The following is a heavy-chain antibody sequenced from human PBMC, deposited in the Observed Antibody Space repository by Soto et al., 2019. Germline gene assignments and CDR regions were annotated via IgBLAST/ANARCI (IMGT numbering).Heavy chain of an antibody. CDR1: GGSISSSNW. V-gene: IGHV4-4*02. CDR3: ATDRRH. CDR2: IYYSGST. Sequence: QVHLQESGPGLVKPSGTLSLTCAVSGGSISSSNWWSWVRQTPEKGLEWIGEIYYSGSTNYNPSLKSRATISVDKSKNQFSLELNSVTAADTAVYYCATDRRHWGQGTLVTVSS. J-gene: IGHJ4*02.